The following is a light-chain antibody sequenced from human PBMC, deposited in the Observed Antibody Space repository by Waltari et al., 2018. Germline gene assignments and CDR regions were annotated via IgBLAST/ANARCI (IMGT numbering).Light chain of an antibody. CDR1: QSIRNW. CDR3: QQVNSFPAT. CDR2: GAS. J-gene: IGKJ4*01. V-gene: IGKV1-12*01. Sequence: DIQMTQSPSSVSAFVGDRVTITCGAIQSIRNWLAWYQQKPGKAPKLLIYGASDLHSGVPSRFSGSGAGTDFTLTISSLQAEDFATYYCQQVNSFPATFGGGTTVEIK.